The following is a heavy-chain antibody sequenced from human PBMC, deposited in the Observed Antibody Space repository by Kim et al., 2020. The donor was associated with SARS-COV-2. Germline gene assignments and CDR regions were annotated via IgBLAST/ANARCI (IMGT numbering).Heavy chain of an antibody. Sequence: SVKVSCKASGFTFTSSAVQWVRQARGQRLEWIGWIVVGSGNTNYAQKFQERVTITRDMSTSTAYMELSSLRSEDTAVYYCAAGVRDYYGSGSYYWGGYYYGMDVWGQGTTVTVSS. CDR3: AAGVRDYYGSGSYYWGGYYYGMDV. CDR1: GFTFTSSA. CDR2: IVVGSGNT. D-gene: IGHD3-10*01. V-gene: IGHV1-58*01. J-gene: IGHJ6*02.